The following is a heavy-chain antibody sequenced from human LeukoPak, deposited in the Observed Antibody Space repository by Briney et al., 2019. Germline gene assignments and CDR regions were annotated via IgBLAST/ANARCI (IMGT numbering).Heavy chain of an antibody. V-gene: IGHV3-21*01. CDR3: ARDLGVIVHPSDY. J-gene: IGHJ4*02. CDR2: ISSIGGYI. CDR1: GFTFSSYS. D-gene: IGHD3-16*02. Sequence: GGSLRLSCAASGFTFSSYSMNWVRQAPGQGLEWASSISSIGGYIWYADSVKGRFTISRDNAKNSLYLQMNSLRAEDTAVYYCARDLGVIVHPSDYWGQGTLVTVSS.